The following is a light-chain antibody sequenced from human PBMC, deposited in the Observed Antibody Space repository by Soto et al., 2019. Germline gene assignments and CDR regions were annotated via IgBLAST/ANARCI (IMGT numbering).Light chain of an antibody. J-gene: IGLJ1*01. V-gene: IGLV2-14*01. Sequence: QSVLTQPASVSDSPGQSITISCTGTSSDVGGYNYVSWYQHHPGKAPRLMIYDVSNRPSGVSNRFSGSKSGNTASLIISWLQSEDEADYYCSSYTSSTSYVFGTGTKVTVL. CDR2: DVS. CDR3: SSYTSSTSYV. CDR1: SSDVGGYNY.